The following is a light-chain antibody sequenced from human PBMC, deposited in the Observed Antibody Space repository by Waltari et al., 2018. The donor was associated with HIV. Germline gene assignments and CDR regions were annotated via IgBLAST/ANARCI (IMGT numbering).Light chain of an antibody. V-gene: IGKV1-39*01. J-gene: IGKJ3*01. CDR3: QQSFSSPLS. CDR1: QSISFS. CDR2: AAS. Sequence: DIQMTQSPSSLSASVGDRVTIDCRASQSISFSLNWYQQKPGKVPKRLISAASTLQSGVPSRFSGSGSGTDFTLTIDSLQPDDFATYYCQQSFSSPLSFGPGTNVDIK.